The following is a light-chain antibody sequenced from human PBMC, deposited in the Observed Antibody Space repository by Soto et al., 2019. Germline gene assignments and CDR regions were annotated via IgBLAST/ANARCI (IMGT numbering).Light chain of an antibody. CDR2: KAS. CDR1: QSISTW. V-gene: IGKV1-5*03. CDR3: QQDETCSGT. J-gene: IGKJ1*01. Sequence: IQMSLSPSTLPAYYGDRVSITCLASQSISTWLAWYQQKLGKAPSLLIYKASYLASGIPARFSGGGSGTEFTLTISSLQPDDFASYYCQQDETCSGTFGPGTKVDIK.